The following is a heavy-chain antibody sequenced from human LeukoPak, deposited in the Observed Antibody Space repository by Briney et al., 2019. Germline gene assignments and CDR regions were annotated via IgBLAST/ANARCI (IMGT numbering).Heavy chain of an antibody. CDR1: GFTFSSYS. CDR3: ARDPRIYCTNGICRDDYFDN. J-gene: IGHJ4*01. D-gene: IGHD2-8*01. V-gene: IGHV3-21*01. CDR2: ISSTSIYK. Sequence: PGGSLRLSCAASGFTFSSYSMNWVRQAPGQGLEWVSSISSTSIYKYYADSVKGRFTISRDNAKDSLFLQMNSLRAEDTAIYYCARDPRIYCTNGICRDDYFDNWGQGTPVTVSS.